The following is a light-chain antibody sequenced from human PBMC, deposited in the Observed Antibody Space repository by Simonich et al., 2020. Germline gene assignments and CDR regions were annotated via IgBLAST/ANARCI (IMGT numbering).Light chain of an antibody. CDR2: WAS. V-gene: IGKV4-1*01. CDR3: QQYYSTRT. J-gene: IGKJ1*01. Sequence: DIVMTQSPDSLAVSLGERATINCKSSQSVLYSSNKKNYLAWYQQKPGQPPKLLIYWASTRESGVPDRFSGSGSGTDFTLTISSLQAEDVAVYYCQQYYSTRTFGQGTKVEIK. CDR1: QSVLYSSNKKNY.